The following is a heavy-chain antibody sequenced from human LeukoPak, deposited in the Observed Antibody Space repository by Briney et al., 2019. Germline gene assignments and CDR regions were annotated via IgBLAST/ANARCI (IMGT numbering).Heavy chain of an antibody. Sequence: SETLSLTCTVSGGSISSYYWSWIRQPPGKGLEWIGYIYYSGSTNYNPSLKSRVTISVDTPKNQFSLKLSSVTAADTAVYYCAREGGSGYCSGGSCYFLPFDPWGQGTLVTVSS. D-gene: IGHD2-15*01. V-gene: IGHV4-59*01. J-gene: IGHJ5*02. CDR1: GGSISSYY. CDR3: AREGGSGYCSGGSCYFLPFDP. CDR2: IYYSGST.